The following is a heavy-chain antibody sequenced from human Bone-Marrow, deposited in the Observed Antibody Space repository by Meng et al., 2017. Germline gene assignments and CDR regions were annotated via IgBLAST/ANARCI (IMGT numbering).Heavy chain of an antibody. J-gene: IGHJ4*02. D-gene: IGHD1-26*01. Sequence: SETLSLTCTVSGGSISSYYWSWIRQPPGKGLEWIGYIYYSGSTNYNPSLKSRVTISLDTSKNQFSLKLSSVTAADTALYYCARAKWELLVHDYWGQGTLVTVSS. CDR3: ARAKWELLVHDY. CDR1: GGSISSYY. CDR2: IYYSGST. V-gene: IGHV4-59*08.